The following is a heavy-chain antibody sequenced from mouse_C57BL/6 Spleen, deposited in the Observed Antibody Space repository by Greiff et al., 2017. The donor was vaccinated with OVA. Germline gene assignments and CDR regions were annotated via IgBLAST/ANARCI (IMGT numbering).Heavy chain of an antibody. CDR3: ARRDNYGAMDY. CDR1: GFTFSDYY. J-gene: IGHJ4*01. Sequence: EVMLVESGGGLVQPGGSLKLSCAASGFTFSDYYMYWVRQTPEKRLEWVAYISNGGGSTYYPDTVKGRFTISRDNAKNTLYLQMSRLKSEDTAMYYCARRDNYGAMDYWGQGTSVTVSS. V-gene: IGHV5-12*01. D-gene: IGHD1-1*01. CDR2: ISNGGGST.